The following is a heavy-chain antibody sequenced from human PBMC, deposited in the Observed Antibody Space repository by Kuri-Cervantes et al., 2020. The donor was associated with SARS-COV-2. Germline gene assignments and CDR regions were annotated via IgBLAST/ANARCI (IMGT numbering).Heavy chain of an antibody. V-gene: IGHV4-59*01. J-gene: IGHJ4*02. D-gene: IGHD3-10*01. CDR3: ARHFYGSGTYYNEGFVDY. Sequence: SETLSLTCTVSGCTISSYDWSWIRQPPGKGLEWIGYIYYSGSTNYNPSLKSRVTISVDTSKNQFSLKLSSVTAADTAVYYCARHFYGSGTYYNEGFVDYWGQGTLVTVSS. CDR1: GCTISSYD. CDR2: IYYSGST.